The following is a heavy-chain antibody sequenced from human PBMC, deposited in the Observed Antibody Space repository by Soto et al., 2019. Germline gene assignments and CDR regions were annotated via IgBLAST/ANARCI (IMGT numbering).Heavy chain of an antibody. CDR3: AKGVTAATSGWLSRFDT. J-gene: IGHJ4*02. CDR2: INPTRGGT. CDR1: GYTFSDFY. V-gene: IGHV1-2*02. D-gene: IGHD6-19*01. Sequence: GASVKVSCKASGYTFSDFYLHWVRQAPGHGLEWVGWINPTRGGTNYAQKFRDRVTVTADPSISTAYMEFSRLSSDDTAVYYCAKGVTAATSGWLSRFDTWGQGTVVTVSS.